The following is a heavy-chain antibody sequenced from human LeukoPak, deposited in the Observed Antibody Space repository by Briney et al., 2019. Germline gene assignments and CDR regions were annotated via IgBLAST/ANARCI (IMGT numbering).Heavy chain of an antibody. CDR1: GFTLSHSG. CDR3: ARIRSGYYSDY. J-gene: IGHJ4*02. Sequence: GGSPRLSCAGSGFTLSHSGMNWVRQAPGKGLEWVSYISSSSSTIYYADSVKGRFTISRDNAENSLFLQMSSLRDEDTAVYYCARIRSGYYSDYWGQGTLVTVSS. CDR2: ISSSSSTI. D-gene: IGHD3-22*01. V-gene: IGHV3-48*02.